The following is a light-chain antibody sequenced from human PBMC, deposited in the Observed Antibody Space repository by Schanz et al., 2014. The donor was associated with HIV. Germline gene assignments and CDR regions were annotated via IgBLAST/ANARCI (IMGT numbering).Light chain of an antibody. CDR1: SSNIGSRT. CDR3: ASWDDSLRAYV. J-gene: IGLJ1*01. Sequence: QSVLTQPPSASGPPGQRVTITCSGSSSNIGSRTVDWYYQFPGAAPTLLIYGNTVRPSGVSARFSASKFAASASLAISGLQSEDEAIYYCASWDDSLRAYVFGSGTKLTVL. V-gene: IGLV1-44*01. CDR2: GNT.